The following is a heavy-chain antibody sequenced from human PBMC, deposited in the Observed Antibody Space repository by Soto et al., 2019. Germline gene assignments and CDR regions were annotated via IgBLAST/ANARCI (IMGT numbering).Heavy chain of an antibody. CDR2: ISGSGGST. CDR1: GFTFSSYA. J-gene: IGHJ4*02. V-gene: IGHV3-23*01. CDR3: AKDSEPIVVVPAAYFDY. D-gene: IGHD2-2*01. Sequence: EVQLLESGGGLVQPGGSLRLSCAASGFTFSSYAMSWVRQAPGKGLEWVSAISGSGGSTYYADSVKGRFTISRDNSKNTLDLQMNSLRAEDTAVYYCAKDSEPIVVVPAAYFDYWGQGTLVTVSS.